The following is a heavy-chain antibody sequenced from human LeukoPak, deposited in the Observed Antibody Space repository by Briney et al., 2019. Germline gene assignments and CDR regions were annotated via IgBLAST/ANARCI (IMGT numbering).Heavy chain of an antibody. CDR1: GFTFSSYA. D-gene: IGHD3-10*01. J-gene: IGHJ4*02. V-gene: IGHV3-48*01. CDR2: ISSSSSTI. Sequence: PGRSLRLSCAASGFTFSSYAMHWVRQAPGKGLEWVSYISSSSSTIYYADSVKGRFTISRDNAKNSLYLQMNSLRAEDTAVYYCARELLWFGEFPQLDYWGQGTLVTVSS. CDR3: ARELLWFGEFPQLDY.